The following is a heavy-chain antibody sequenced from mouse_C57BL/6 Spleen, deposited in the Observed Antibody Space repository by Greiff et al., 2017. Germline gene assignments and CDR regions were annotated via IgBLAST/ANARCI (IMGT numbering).Heavy chain of an antibody. D-gene: IGHD2-2*01. CDR1: GFSLTSYG. CDR2: IWSGGST. V-gene: IGHV2-2*01. J-gene: IGHJ3*01. CDR3: ARIGYGGFAY. Sequence: QVQLKESGPGLVQPSQSLSITCTASGFSLTSYGVHWVRQSPGKGLEWLGVIWSGGSTDYNAAFISRLSISKDNSTSQVFVKMNSLQADDTAIYYCARIGYGGFAYWGQGTLVTVSA.